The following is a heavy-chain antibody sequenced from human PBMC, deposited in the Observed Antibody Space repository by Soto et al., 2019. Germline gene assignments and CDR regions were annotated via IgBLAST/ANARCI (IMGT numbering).Heavy chain of an antibody. CDR2: IIPILGIA. J-gene: IGHJ6*02. CDR3: ASDRAIAVAEAFYSYYAFDV. V-gene: IGHV1-69*02. Sequence: QVQLVQSGAEVKKPGSSVKVSCKASGGTFSSYTISWVRQAPGQGLEWMGRIIPILGIANYAQKFQGRVTITADKSTSTVFIALISLRSEDTAVYYCASDRAIAVAEAFYSYYAFDVWGQGTTVTVSS. D-gene: IGHD6-19*01. CDR1: GGTFSSYT.